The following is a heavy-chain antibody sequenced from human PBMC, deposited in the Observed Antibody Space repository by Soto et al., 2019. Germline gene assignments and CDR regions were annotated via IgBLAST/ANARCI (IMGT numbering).Heavy chain of an antibody. CDR3: SREGDHGFSLDY. CDR1: GFSLTTSGMR. D-gene: IGHD3-16*01. V-gene: IGHV2-70*04. Sequence: SGPTLVNPTQTLTLTCTSSGFSLTTSGMRVSWIRQSPGKALEWLARIDWDDDKFYSTSLRTRLTISKDTSKNQVVLTMTNMDPVDTATYFCSREGDHGFSLDYWGQGTLVTVSS. J-gene: IGHJ4*02. CDR2: IDWDDDK.